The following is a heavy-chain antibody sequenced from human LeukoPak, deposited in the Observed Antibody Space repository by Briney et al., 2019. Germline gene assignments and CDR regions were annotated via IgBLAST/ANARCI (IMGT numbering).Heavy chain of an antibody. Sequence: PGRSLRLSCAASGFTFSSYGMHWVRQAPGKGLEWVAVISYDGSNKYYADSVKGRFTISRDNSKNTLYLQMNSLRAEDTAVYYCARADYYDSSSSIDYWGQGTLVTVSS. V-gene: IGHV3-30*03. D-gene: IGHD3-22*01. CDR3: ARADYYDSSSSIDY. CDR2: ISYDGSNK. CDR1: GFTFSSYG. J-gene: IGHJ4*02.